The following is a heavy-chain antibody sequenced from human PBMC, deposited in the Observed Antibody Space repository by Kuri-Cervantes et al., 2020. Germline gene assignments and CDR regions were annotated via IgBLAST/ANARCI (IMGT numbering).Heavy chain of an antibody. V-gene: IGHV3-7*01. J-gene: IGHJ3*01. CDR3: TRSNWNGGGAYDF. CDR1: GFTFSSHW. CDR2: VKRDGSEV. Sequence: GESLKISCAASGFTFSSHWMAWVRQAPGKGLEWVANVKRDGSEVYSLDSVKGRFTISRDNPKNSLYLQMNSLRAEDTAVYYCTRSNWNGGGAYDFWGQGTMVTVSS. D-gene: IGHD3-16*01.